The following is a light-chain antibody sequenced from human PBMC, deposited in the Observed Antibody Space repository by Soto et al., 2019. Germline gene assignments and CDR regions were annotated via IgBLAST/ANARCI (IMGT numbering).Light chain of an antibody. CDR2: GAS. Sequence: IVLTQSPLTLASSPRARATLSCRASQSVITYLAWYQQKPGQAPRLLIYGASTTATGIPARFSGSGSGTEFTLTISSLQYEDFAVYFCQPYNNWPPWTFGQGTKVDIK. CDR3: QPYNNWPPWT. V-gene: IGKV3-15*01. CDR1: QSVITY. J-gene: IGKJ1*01.